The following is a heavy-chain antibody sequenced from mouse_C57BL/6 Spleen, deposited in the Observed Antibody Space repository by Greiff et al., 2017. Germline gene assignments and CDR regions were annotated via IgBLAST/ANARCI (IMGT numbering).Heavy chain of an antibody. CDR3: ARMRARDYGHAMDY. J-gene: IGHJ4*01. CDR1: GFSLSTFGMG. D-gene: IGHD1-1*01. V-gene: IGHV8-8*01. Sequence: QVTLKESGPGILQPSQTLSLTCSFSGFSLSTFGMGVGWIRQPSGKGLEWLAHIWWDDDKYYNPALKSRLTISKDTSKNQVFLKIANVDTADTATYYCARMRARDYGHAMDYWGQGTSVTVSS. CDR2: IWWDDDK.